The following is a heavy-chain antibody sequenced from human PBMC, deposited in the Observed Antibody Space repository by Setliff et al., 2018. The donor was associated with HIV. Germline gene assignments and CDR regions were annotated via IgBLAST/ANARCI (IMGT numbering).Heavy chain of an antibody. CDR1: GGSITTGSYY. V-gene: IGHV4-61*09. CDR2: IYASDSSGTF. J-gene: IGHJ3*02. Sequence: SETLSLTCTVSGGSITTGSYYWSWIRQPAGQGLEWIGHIYASDSSGTFSYNPSLNSRFTISIDTSKNQFSLKATSVTAEDTAVYYCARWGEPAQRGFDIWGQGTMVTVSS. CDR3: ARWGEPAQRGFDI. D-gene: IGHD3-16*01.